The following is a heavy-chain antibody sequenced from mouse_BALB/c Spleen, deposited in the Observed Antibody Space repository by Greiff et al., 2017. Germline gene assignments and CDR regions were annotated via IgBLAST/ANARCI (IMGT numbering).Heavy chain of an antibody. CDR3: ARCDYAMDY. CDR1: GYTFSSYW. CDR2: ILPGSGST. Sequence: QVQLQQSGAELMKPGASVKISCKATGYTFSSYWIEWVKQRPGHGLEWIGEILPGSGSTNYNEKFKGKATFTADTSSNTAYMQLSSLTSEDSAVYYCARCDYAMDYWGQGTSVTVSA. J-gene: IGHJ4*01. V-gene: IGHV1-9*01.